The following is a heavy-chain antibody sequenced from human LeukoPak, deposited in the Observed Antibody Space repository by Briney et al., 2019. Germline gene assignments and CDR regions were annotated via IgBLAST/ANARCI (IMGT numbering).Heavy chain of an antibody. CDR2: ISHTGGST. D-gene: IGHD3-10*01. CDR1: GFTFNNYA. Sequence: GGSLRLSCAASGFTFNNYAMSWVRQAPGKGLEWVSGISHTGGSTYYADSVKGRFTISRDNSKNTLSLQMNSLTAEDTAVYYCAKSPADYYGSGSRYYYYYMDVWGKGTTVTISS. CDR3: AKSPADYYGSGSRYYYYYMDV. V-gene: IGHV3-23*01. J-gene: IGHJ6*03.